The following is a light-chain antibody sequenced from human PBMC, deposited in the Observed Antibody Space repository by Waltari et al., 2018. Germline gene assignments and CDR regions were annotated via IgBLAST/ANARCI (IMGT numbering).Light chain of an antibody. Sequence: SYELTQPLSVSVALGQTARITCGGNNIGRKSVHWYQQKPGQAPLLVICRDNNRPSGIPGRFAGPNSGNPATLTISRAQAGDEADYYCQVWDTGTALFGGGTKLTVL. V-gene: IGLV3-9*01. CDR2: RDN. CDR3: QVWDTGTAL. CDR1: NIGRKS. J-gene: IGLJ3*02.